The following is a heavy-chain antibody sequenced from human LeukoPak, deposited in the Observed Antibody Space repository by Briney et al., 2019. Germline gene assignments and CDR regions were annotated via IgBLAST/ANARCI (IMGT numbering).Heavy chain of an antibody. J-gene: IGHJ4*02. CDR1: GFTFSDYW. CDR2: IKKDGSEK. Sequence: GGSLRLSCAASGFTFSDYWMSWVRQAPGKGLEWVANIKKDGSEKYYVDSVKGRFTISRDNSKNSLYLQMNSLRAEDTAVYYCASHKYWGQGTLVTVSS. V-gene: IGHV3-7*01. CDR3: ASHKY.